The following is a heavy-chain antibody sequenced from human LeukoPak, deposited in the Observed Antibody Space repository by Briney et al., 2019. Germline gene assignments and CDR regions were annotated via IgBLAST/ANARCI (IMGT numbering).Heavy chain of an antibody. Sequence: GGSLSLSCAASGFTFNTYAMHWVRQAPGKGLEGVAVISYDGGNKYYAVSVKGRFTISRDNSKNTLYLQMNSLRAEDTAVYYYARDHKPRNYCSGGTCHSYYNAMDVWGKGTTVTVSS. J-gene: IGHJ6*04. CDR3: ARDHKPRNYCSGGTCHSYYNAMDV. V-gene: IGHV3-30*04. CDR1: GFTFNTYA. CDR2: ISYDGGNK. D-gene: IGHD2-15*01.